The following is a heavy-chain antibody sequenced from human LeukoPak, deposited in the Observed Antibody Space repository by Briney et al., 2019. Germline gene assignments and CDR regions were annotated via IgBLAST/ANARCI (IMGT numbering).Heavy chain of an antibody. D-gene: IGHD5-24*01. CDR2: ISSSSSYI. V-gene: IGHV3-21*01. CDR1: GFTFSSYS. CDR3: ARDVESWGCVDY. Sequence: GGSLRLSCAASGFTFSSYSMNWVRQAPGKGLEWVSSISSSSSYIYYADSVKGRFTISRDNAKNSLYLQMNSLRAKDTAVYYCARDVESWGCVDYWGQGTLVTVSS. J-gene: IGHJ4*02.